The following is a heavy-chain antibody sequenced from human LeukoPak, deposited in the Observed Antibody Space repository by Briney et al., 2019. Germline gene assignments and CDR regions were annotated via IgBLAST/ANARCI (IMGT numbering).Heavy chain of an antibody. CDR1: GYTFTSYG. CDR3: ARQAESDYDFWSGYYHYYGMDV. V-gene: IGHV1-18*01. Sequence: ASVKVSCKASGYTFTSYGISWVRQAPGQGLEWMGWISAYNGNTNYAQKLQGRATMTTDTSTSTAYMELRSLRSDDTAVYYCARQAESDYDFWSGYYHYYGMDVWGQGTTVTVSS. J-gene: IGHJ6*02. D-gene: IGHD3-3*01. CDR2: ISAYNGNT.